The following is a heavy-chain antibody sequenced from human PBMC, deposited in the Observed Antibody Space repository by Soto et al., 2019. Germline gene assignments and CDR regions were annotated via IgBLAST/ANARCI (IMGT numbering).Heavy chain of an antibody. CDR1: GGSISSYY. Sequence: SGTLSLTSTVSGGSISSYYWSWIRQPPGKGLEWIGYIYYSGSTNYNPSLKSRVTISVDTSKNQLSLKLSSLTAADTAVYYCARRYGYYFDYWGQGTLVTVSS. J-gene: IGHJ4*02. CDR3: ARRYGYYFDY. CDR2: IYYSGST. V-gene: IGHV4-59*08. D-gene: IGHD4-17*01.